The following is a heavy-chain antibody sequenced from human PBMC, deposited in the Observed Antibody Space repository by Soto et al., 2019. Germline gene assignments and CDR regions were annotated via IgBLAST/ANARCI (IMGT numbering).Heavy chain of an antibody. CDR3: ARDQDRPQLGGNYYYIMDV. J-gene: IGHJ6*02. CDR1: GGTFSTAA. Sequence: QVQVEQSGAEVKKPGSSVKVSCKASGGTFSTAAISWVRQAPGQGLEWMGGIMPIFRTADYAQKFQGRVTXTXDXXTSTAYLELRSLSSADTAIYYCARDQDRPQLGGNYYYIMDVWGQGTTVTVSS. V-gene: IGHV1-69*05. D-gene: IGHD3-3*02. CDR2: IMPIFRTA.